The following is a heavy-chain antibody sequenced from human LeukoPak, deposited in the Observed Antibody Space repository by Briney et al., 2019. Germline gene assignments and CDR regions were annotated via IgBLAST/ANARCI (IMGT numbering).Heavy chain of an antibody. Sequence: ASVSVSCKASGGTFSSYAISWVRQARGQGLEWRGGIIPIFGTANYAQKFQGRVTITADESTSTAYMELSSLRSEDTAVYYCARDSLRSYSSGWYGFDYWGQGTLVTVSS. J-gene: IGHJ4*02. D-gene: IGHD6-19*01. CDR3: ARDSLRSYSSGWYGFDY. V-gene: IGHV1-69*13. CDR1: GGTFSSYA. CDR2: IIPIFGTA.